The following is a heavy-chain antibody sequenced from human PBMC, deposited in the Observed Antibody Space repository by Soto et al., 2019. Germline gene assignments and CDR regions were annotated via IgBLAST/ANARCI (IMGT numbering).Heavy chain of an antibody. Sequence: PGGSLRLSCAASGFTFSSYAMHWVRQAPGKGLEWVAVISYDGSNKYYADSVKGRFTISRDNSKNTLYLQMNSLRAGDTAVYYCARDFYSSGNYWGQGTLVTVSS. D-gene: IGHD6-25*01. CDR1: GFTFSSYA. J-gene: IGHJ4*02. CDR3: ARDFYSSGNY. V-gene: IGHV3-30-3*01. CDR2: ISYDGSNK.